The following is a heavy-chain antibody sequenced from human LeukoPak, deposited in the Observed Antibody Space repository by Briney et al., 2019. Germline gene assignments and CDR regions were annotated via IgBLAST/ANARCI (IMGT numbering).Heavy chain of an antibody. D-gene: IGHD1-14*01. J-gene: IGHJ4*02. CDR2: INPNSGGA. V-gene: IGHV1-2*02. CDR1: GYIFTGYF. CDR3: ARDGNLDY. Sequence: GASVKVSCKASGYIFTGYFMHWARQAPGQGLEWMGWINPNSGGANYAQKFQGRVTMTRDTSISTAYMELSSLRSDDTAVYYCARDGNLDYWGQGTLVTVSS.